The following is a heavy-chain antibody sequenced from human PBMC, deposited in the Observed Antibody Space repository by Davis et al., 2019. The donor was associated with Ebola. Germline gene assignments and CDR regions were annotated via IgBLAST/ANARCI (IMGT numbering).Heavy chain of an antibody. D-gene: IGHD2-2*02. CDR3: ARLPAAILLFDY. J-gene: IGHJ4*02. Sequence: PSETLSLTCAVYGESLTGYHLNWIRQPPGKGLEWIGEVNPSGSTYYNPSLKSRVTISVDTSKNQFSLKLSSVTAADTALYYCARLPAAILLFDYWGQGSLVTVSS. CDR2: VNPSGST. CDR1: GESLTGYH. V-gene: IGHV4-34*01.